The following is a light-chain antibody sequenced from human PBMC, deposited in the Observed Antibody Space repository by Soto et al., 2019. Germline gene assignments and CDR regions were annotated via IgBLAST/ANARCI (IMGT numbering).Light chain of an antibody. CDR1: QSISSW. J-gene: IGKJ5*01. CDR3: QQLNSYPIT. Sequence: DIQMTQPPSTLSASVGDRVTITCRASQSISSWLAWYQQKPGKAPKLLIYAASTLQSGVPSRFSGSGSGTDFTLTISSLQPEDFATYFCQQLNSYPITFGQGTRLEIK. CDR2: AAS. V-gene: IGKV1-5*01.